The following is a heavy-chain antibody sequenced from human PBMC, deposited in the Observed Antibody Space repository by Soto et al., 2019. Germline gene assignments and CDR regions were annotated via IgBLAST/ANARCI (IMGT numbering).Heavy chain of an antibody. Sequence: QLQLQESGPGLVKPSETLSLTCTVSGGSISSSSYYWGWIRQPPAKGLEWIGSIYYSGSTYYNPSPKSRVIIAVNTSKNQFSMTLSAVTAADTAVYFLARTAEPTKQLRWFDPWGQGTLVTVSS. D-gene: IGHD6-13*01. CDR3: ARTAEPTKQLRWFDP. CDR1: GGSISSSSYY. J-gene: IGHJ5*02. CDR2: IYYSGST. V-gene: IGHV4-39*01.